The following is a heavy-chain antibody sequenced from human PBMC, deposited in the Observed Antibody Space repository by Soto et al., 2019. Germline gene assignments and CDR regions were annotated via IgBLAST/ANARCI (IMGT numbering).Heavy chain of an antibody. CDR1: GGSISSYY. CDR3: ARDRESCSGGSCYSAWFDP. J-gene: IGHJ5*02. Sequence: PSETLSLTCTVSGGSISSYYWIWIRQPPGKGLEWIGYIYYSGSTNYNPSLKSRVTISVDTSKNQFSLKLSSVTAADTAVYYCARDRESCSGGSCYSAWFDPWGQGTLVTVSS. V-gene: IGHV4-59*01. CDR2: IYYSGST. D-gene: IGHD2-15*01.